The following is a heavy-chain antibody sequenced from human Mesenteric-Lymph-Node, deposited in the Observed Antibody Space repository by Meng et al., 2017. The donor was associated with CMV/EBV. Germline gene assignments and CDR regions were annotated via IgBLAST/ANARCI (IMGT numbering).Heavy chain of an antibody. CDR2: LNPYTGVT. CDR1: GYTFTHYY. CDR3: AISFYYGSGRSFDY. J-gene: IGHJ4*02. V-gene: IGHV1-2*06. Sequence: ASGYTFTHYYIPWVRQAPGQGLEWMGRLNPYTGVTNYAQRFQDRVTMSSDTPISTAYMDLSRLTSDDTAVYYCAISFYYGSGRSFDYWGQGALVTVSS. D-gene: IGHD3-10*01.